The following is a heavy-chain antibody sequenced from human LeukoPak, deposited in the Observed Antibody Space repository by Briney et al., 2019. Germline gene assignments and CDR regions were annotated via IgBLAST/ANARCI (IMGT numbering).Heavy chain of an antibody. CDR3: AQDPPRRAAGTGVY. CDR2: ISGSGGST. V-gene: IGHV3-23*01. CDR1: GFTFSSYA. J-gene: IGHJ4*02. D-gene: IGHD1-1*01. Sequence: GGSLRLSCAASGFTFSSYAMSWVRQAPGKGLEGFSGISGSGGSTYYADSVKGRFTISRDNSKNTLYLQMNSLRAEDTAVYYCAQDPPRRAAGTGVYWGQGTLVTVSS.